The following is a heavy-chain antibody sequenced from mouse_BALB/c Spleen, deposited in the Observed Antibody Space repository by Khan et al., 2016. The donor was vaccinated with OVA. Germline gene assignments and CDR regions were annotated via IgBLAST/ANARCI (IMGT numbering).Heavy chain of an antibody. CDR1: GFSLTGYG. CDR2: IWGDGST. J-gene: IGHJ4*01. V-gene: IGHV2-6-7*01. Sequence: VELVESGPGLVAPSQSLSTTCTVSGFSLTGYGVSWVRQPPGKGLEWLGMIWGDGSTDYNSALKSRLSISKDNSKSQVFLKMNSLQTDDTAKYYCARAYYGNYREAMDYWGQGTSVTVSS. CDR3: ARAYYGNYREAMDY. D-gene: IGHD2-10*01.